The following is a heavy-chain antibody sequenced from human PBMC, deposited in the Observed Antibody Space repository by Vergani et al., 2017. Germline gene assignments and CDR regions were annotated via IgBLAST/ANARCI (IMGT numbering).Heavy chain of an antibody. V-gene: IGHV4-59*01. CDR2: VEDSGYF. Sequence: QVQLQESGPGLVKPPGTLSLICAVSGGSLSGYYWNWIRQTPGEGLEWIGYVEDSGYFNYNPSLKTRVSMSSDTSNNQFSLMLSSVTVADTAVYYCARSIVSRNPPDYFDNWGQGTLVTVSS. CDR1: GGSLSGYY. J-gene: IGHJ4*02. CDR3: ARSIVSRNPPDYFDN. D-gene: IGHD1-14*01.